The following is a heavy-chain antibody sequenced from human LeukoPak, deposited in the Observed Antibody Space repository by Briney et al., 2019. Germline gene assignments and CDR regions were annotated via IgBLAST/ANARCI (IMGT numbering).Heavy chain of an antibody. J-gene: IGHJ4*02. Sequence: GGSLRLSCVASGFSFSNHRMSWARQAPGKGLEWVADIKQDGSEEHYVDSVRGRFTISRDNSKNTLYLQMNSLRAEDTAVYYCARDPDYYDSSGYFAFDYWGQGTLVTVSS. CDR1: GFSFSNHR. D-gene: IGHD3-22*01. CDR3: ARDPDYYDSSGYFAFDY. CDR2: IKQDGSEE. V-gene: IGHV3-7*01.